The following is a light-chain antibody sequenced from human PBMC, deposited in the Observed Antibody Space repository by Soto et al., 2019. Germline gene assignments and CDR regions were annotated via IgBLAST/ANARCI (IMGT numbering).Light chain of an antibody. J-gene: IGKJ1*01. CDR3: QQYGSSRWT. CDR2: AAS. Sequence: PGDRATLSCRASQSVSSTYLAWYQQKPGQAPRPLISAASSRPTGTPDRFSGSGSGTDFTLTISRLEPEDFAVYYCQQYGSSRWTFGQGTKVEIK. V-gene: IGKV3-20*01. CDR1: QSVSSTY.